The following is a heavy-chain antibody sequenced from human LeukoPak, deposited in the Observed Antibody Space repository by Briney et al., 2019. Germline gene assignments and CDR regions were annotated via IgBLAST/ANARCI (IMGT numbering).Heavy chain of an antibody. Sequence: GGSLRLSCAASGFSFSRYWMSWVRQPPGKGLEWVANIKQDGSEKYYVDSVKGRFTISRDNAKNSLYLHMNSLRAEDTAVYYCANIPNSFGPDYWGQGSLVTVSS. J-gene: IGHJ4*02. D-gene: IGHD3-16*01. CDR3: ANIPNSFGPDY. CDR1: GFSFSRYW. V-gene: IGHV3-7*01. CDR2: IKQDGSEK.